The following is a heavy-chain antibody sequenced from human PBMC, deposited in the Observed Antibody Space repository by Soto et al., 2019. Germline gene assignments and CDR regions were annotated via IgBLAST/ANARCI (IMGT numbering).Heavy chain of an antibody. J-gene: IGHJ6*02. CDR3: ARDLIVGYSYGHGMDV. V-gene: IGHV3-21*01. CDR1: GFTFSSYS. D-gene: IGHD5-18*01. CDR2: ISSSSSYI. Sequence: PGGSLRLSCAASGFTFSSYSMNWVRQAPGKGLEWVSSISSSSSYIYYADSVKGRFTISRDNAKNSLYLQMNSLRAEDTAVYYCARDLIVGYSYGHGMDVWGQGTTVTVSS.